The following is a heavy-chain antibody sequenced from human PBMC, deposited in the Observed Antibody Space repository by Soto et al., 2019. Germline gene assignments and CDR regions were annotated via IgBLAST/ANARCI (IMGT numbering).Heavy chain of an antibody. D-gene: IGHD4-17*01. CDR1: GFSLSTSGVG. Sequence: QITLKESGPTLVKPTQTLTLTCTFSGFSLSTSGVGVGWIRQPPGKALEWLALIYWGDDKRYSPSLKSRLTITKDTSKNLVVLTMTNMDPVDTATDYCAHALHLLDYGDYGAVFDYWGQGTLVTVSS. J-gene: IGHJ4*02. CDR3: AHALHLLDYGDYGAVFDY. CDR2: IYWGDDK. V-gene: IGHV2-5*02.